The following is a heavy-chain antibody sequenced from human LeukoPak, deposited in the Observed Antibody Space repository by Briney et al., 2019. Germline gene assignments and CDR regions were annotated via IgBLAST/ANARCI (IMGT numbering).Heavy chain of an antibody. CDR2: IYHSGST. V-gene: IGHV4-39*07. J-gene: IGHJ4*02. CDR3: ARVSSGATTVDY. Sequence: SETLSLTCTVSGGSISSSYYYWGWIRQPPGKGLEWIGEIYHSGSTNYNPSLKSRVTISVDKSKNQFSLKLSSVTAADTAVYYCARVSSGATTVDYWGQGTLVTVSS. CDR1: GGSISSSYYY. D-gene: IGHD1-26*01.